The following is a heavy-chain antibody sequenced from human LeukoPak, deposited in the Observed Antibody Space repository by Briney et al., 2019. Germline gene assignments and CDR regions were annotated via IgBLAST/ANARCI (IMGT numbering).Heavy chain of an antibody. D-gene: IGHD6-13*01. J-gene: IGHJ4*02. Sequence: GGSLKVSCKGSGYSFTSYWIGWVGQMPGKGLEWMGIIYPGDSDTRYSRSCQGQVNISADKSISTAYLQWSSLKASDTAMYYCARRASSSWHLDFDYWGQGTLVTVSS. CDR1: GYSFTSYW. CDR3: ARRASSSWHLDFDY. CDR2: IYPGDSDT. V-gene: IGHV5-51*01.